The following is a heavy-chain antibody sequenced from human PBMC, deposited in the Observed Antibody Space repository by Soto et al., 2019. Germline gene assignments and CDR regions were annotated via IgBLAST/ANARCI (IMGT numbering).Heavy chain of an antibody. V-gene: IGHV3-30*18. CDR3: AKEYGSTWIDH. J-gene: IGHJ4*02. D-gene: IGHD6-13*01. CDR1: GFTFSTYG. Sequence: GGSLRLSCAASGFTFSTYGMHWVRQAPGKGLEWVAAMSYDGTKEYYADSVKGRFTISRDNSRNTLFLQLNSLRAEDTAVYYCAKEYGSTWIDHWGQGTLVTVSS. CDR2: MSYDGTKE.